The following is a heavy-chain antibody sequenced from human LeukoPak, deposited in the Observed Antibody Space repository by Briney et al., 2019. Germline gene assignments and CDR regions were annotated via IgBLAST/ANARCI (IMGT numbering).Heavy chain of an antibody. CDR1: GYTSSDYY. CDR2: INPSGGST. CDR3: AREGRYSSGWPQGGYFDY. V-gene: IGHV1-46*01. Sequence: ASVKVSCKTSGYTSSDYYMHWVRQAPGQGLEWMGIINPSGGSTSYAQKFQGRVTMTRDTSTSTVYMELSSLRSEDTAVYYCAREGRYSSGWPQGGYFDYWGQGTLVTVSS. D-gene: IGHD6-19*01. J-gene: IGHJ4*02.